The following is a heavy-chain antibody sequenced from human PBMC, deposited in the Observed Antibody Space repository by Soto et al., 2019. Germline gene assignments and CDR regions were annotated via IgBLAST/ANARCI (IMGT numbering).Heavy chain of an antibody. CDR3: ARERKFDFWRKGLDV. D-gene: IGHD3-3*01. Sequence: ASVKVSCKASGYTFTSYDINWVLQAPVQGLEWLGWMDPNSGSTGYAQNFQGRVTMTRNISINTAHMELSSLRSEDTAVYYCARERKFDFWRKGLDVWGQGTTVTVSS. J-gene: IGHJ6*02. CDR1: GYTFTSYD. V-gene: IGHV1-8*01. CDR2: MDPNSGST.